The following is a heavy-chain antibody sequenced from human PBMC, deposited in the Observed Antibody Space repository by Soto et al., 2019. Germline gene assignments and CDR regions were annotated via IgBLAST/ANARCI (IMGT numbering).Heavy chain of an antibody. CDR1: GFSLTTNGVG. D-gene: IGHD2-21*01. V-gene: IGHV2-5*02. CDR3: AHSFVSWYGFDL. J-gene: IGHJ3*01. Sequence: YGPTLVNPTQTLTLTCNFSGFSLTTNGVGVGWILQPPGKSLEWLALIYWDDDKRYNSSLKNRLTVTKDTSRNQVVLTMTNMEPVDTATYFCAHSFVSWYGFDLWGHGTTVTVSS. CDR2: IYWDDDK.